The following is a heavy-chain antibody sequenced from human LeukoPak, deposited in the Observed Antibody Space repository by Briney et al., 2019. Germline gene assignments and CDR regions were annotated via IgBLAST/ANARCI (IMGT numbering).Heavy chain of an antibody. Sequence: PSETLSLTCTVSGGSISSHYWSWVRQPPGKGLEWIGYIYYSGSTNYNPSLKSRVTISVDTSKNQFSLKLSSVTAADTAVYYCARAPGELGAHYYMDVWGKGTTVTVSS. CDR3: ARAPGELGAHYYMDV. CDR2: IYYSGST. CDR1: GGSISSHY. J-gene: IGHJ6*03. D-gene: IGHD3-10*01. V-gene: IGHV4-59*11.